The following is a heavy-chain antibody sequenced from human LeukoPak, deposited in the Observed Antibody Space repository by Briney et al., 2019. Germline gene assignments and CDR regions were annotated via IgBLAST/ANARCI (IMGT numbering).Heavy chain of an antibody. V-gene: IGHV1-69*13. D-gene: IGHD1-26*01. Sequence: SVKVSCKASGGTFSSYAISWVRQAPGQGLEWMGGIIPIFGTANYAQKFQGRVTITADESTSTAYMELSSLRSEDTAVYYCARVGGIIGYYYYYGMDVWGQGTTVTVSS. CDR3: ARVGGIIGYYYYYGMDV. CDR1: GGTFSSYA. CDR2: IIPIFGTA. J-gene: IGHJ6*02.